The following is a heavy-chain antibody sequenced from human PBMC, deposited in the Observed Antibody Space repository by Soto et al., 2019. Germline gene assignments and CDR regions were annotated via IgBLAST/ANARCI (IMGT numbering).Heavy chain of an antibody. Sequence: QVQLVQSGAEVKKPGSSVKVSCKASGGSLRNYGISWVRQAPGQGLEWMGGIIPVFGTANYAQKFQGRVTITADESTNIVYMDVTSLRSEDTAVYYCARGDATKIVVTTYTAMDVWGQGTTVTVSS. V-gene: IGHV1-69*12. CDR2: IIPVFGTA. CDR3: ARGDATKIVVTTYTAMDV. CDR1: GGSLRNYG. J-gene: IGHJ6*02. D-gene: IGHD4-17*01.